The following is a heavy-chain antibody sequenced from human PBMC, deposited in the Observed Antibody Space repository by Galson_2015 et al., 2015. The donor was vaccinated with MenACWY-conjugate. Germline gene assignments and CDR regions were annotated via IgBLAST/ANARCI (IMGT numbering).Heavy chain of an antibody. D-gene: IGHD7-27*01. CDR3: AHRRHWGLREKPDAFDV. Sequence: PALVNPTQTLTLTCTFSGFSLSTNKMGVGWIRQPPGKALEWLALIYWDDEKHSNPSLKSMLTITKDTSTHQVVLNLTNMDPVDTGTYYCAHRRHWGLREKPDAFDVWGQGTLVTVSS. CDR1: GFSLSTNKMG. J-gene: IGHJ3*01. V-gene: IGHV2-5*02. CDR2: IYWDDEK.